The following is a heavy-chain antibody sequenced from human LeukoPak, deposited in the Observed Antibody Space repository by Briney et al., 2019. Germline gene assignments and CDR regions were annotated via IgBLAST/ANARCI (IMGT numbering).Heavy chain of an antibody. CDR3: ARHGNYYGSGSYIGY. V-gene: IGHV4-59*08. CDR1: GGSISSYY. Sequence: SETLSLTCTVSGGSISSYYWSWIRQPPGKGLEWIGYIYYSGSTNYNPSLKSRVTISVDTSKNQFTLKLSSVTAADTAVYYCARHGNYYGSGSYIGYWGQGTLVTVSS. D-gene: IGHD3-10*01. J-gene: IGHJ4*02. CDR2: IYYSGST.